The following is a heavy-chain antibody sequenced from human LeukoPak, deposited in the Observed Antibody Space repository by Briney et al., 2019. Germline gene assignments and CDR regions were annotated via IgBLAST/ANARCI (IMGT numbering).Heavy chain of an antibody. Sequence: SETLSLTCTVSGVSITSYKWSWLRQSPGKGLEWIGFISTSGRTDYTPTLTSRVSMSVDTSKSQVSLRLSSVTAEDTAVYDCATSYDNEIVPYDCWGQGILVTVSS. CDR2: ISTSGRT. V-gene: IGHV4-4*08. CDR1: GVSITSYK. D-gene: IGHD3-9*01. J-gene: IGHJ4*02. CDR3: ATSYDNEIVPYDC.